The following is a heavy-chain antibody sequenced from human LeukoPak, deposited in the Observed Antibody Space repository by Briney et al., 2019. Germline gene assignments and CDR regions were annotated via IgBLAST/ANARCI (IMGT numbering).Heavy chain of an antibody. D-gene: IGHD6-13*01. CDR1: GFTLSNYY. Sequence: PGGSLRLSCAASGFTLSNYYMSWIRQAPGKGLEWVSYISGSSSHTNYADSVKGRFTISRDNAKNSLYLQMNSLRAEDTAVYYCARNPAAGTLDYWGQGTLVTVSS. CDR2: ISGSSSHT. CDR3: ARNPAAGTLDY. J-gene: IGHJ4*02. V-gene: IGHV3-11*03.